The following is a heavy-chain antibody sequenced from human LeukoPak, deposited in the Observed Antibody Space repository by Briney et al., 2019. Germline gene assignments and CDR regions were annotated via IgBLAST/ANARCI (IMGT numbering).Heavy chain of an antibody. CDR3: ARVAYGGYPYY. Sequence: PSETLSLTCPVSGGSISSFYWSWIRQPPGKGLEWIGYIFYSGSTNYNPSLKSRVTISVDTSKNQFSLKLSSVTAADTAMYYCARVAYGGYPYYWGQGTLVTVSS. J-gene: IGHJ4*02. D-gene: IGHD4-23*01. V-gene: IGHV4-59*01. CDR1: GGSISSFY. CDR2: IFYSGST.